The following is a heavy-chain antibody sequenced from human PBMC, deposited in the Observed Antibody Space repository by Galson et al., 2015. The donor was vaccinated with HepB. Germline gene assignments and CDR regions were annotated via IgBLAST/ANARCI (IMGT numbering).Heavy chain of an antibody. D-gene: IGHD6-19*01. CDR1: GSTFTSYD. CDR2: MNPNSGNT. J-gene: IGHJ4*02. CDR3: AREGSRVAVAGSRGLVY. V-gene: IGHV1-8*01. Sequence: SVKVSCKASGSTFTSYDINWVRQATGQGLEWMGWMNPNSGNTGYAQKFQGRVTMTRDTSISTAYMELSRLRSDDTAVYYCAREGSRVAVAGSRGLVYWGQGTLVTVSS.